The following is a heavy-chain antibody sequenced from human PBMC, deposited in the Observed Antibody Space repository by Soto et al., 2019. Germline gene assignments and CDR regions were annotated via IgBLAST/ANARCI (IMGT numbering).Heavy chain of an antibody. CDR3: ARVVLLAAMVPRTFDY. CDR2: ISAYNGNT. J-gene: IGHJ4*02. CDR1: GYTFTSYG. D-gene: IGHD5-18*01. V-gene: IGHV1-18*01. Sequence: QVRLVQSGAEVKKPGASVKVSCKASGYTFTSYGITWVRQAPGQGLGWMGWISAYNGNTNYAQKLQGRVTMTTDTSTSTAYMELRSLRSDDTAVYYCARVVLLAAMVPRTFDYWGQGTLVTVSS.